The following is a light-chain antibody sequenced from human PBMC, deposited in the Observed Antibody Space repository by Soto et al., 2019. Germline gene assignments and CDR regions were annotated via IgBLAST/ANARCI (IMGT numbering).Light chain of an antibody. Sequence: EIVLTQSPATLSLSPGERATLSCRASQSVSSYLAWYQQKPGQAPRLLIYDASNRVTGIPARFSGSGSGTDFTLTISSLEPEDFAVYYCQQRSNWPPLTFDGGTKVEIK. CDR1: QSVSSY. V-gene: IGKV3-11*01. CDR3: QQRSNWPPLT. J-gene: IGKJ4*01. CDR2: DAS.